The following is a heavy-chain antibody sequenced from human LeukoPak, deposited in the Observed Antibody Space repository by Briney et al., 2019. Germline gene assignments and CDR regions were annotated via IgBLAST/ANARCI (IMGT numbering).Heavy chain of an antibody. CDR3: ARGHYGLDY. D-gene: IGHD4-17*01. CDR1: GFTFSDHY. CDR2: IKNSADTI. Sequence: PGGSLRLCCATSGFTFSDHYMSWIRQAPGKGLEWVSYIKNSADTIFYTDSVKGRFTISRDNAKNSLYLQMNSLRAEDTAVYYCARGHYGLDYWGQGTLVTVSP. J-gene: IGHJ4*02. V-gene: IGHV3-11*01.